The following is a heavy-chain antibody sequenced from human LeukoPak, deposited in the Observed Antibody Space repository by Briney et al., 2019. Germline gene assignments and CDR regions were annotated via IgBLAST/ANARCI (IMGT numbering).Heavy chain of an antibody. V-gene: IGHV4-59*01. D-gene: IGHD3-10*01. CDR2: ISYTGST. CDR3: ARDDYRGVTNIDP. J-gene: IGHJ5*01. CDR1: GGSIRPYF. Sequence: SETLTLTCSVSGGSIRPYFSSWIRQPPGKALEWIGYISYTGSTNYDPSLKSPVTISLDTSQNQFSLYIASATAADTAVYYCARDDYRGVTNIDPWGQGTLVTVSS.